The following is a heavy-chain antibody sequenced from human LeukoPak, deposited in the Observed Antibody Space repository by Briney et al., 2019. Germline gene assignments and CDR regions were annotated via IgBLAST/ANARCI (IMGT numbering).Heavy chain of an antibody. CDR1: GGSISSGSFY. Sequence: SETLSLTCTVSGGSISSGSFYWAWIRQPPGKGLEWIGSIYYSGTTYYNPSLKSRVTISIDTSKNQFYLKLSSVTAADTAVYYCARVRRTGNYADYWGQGTLVTVSS. V-gene: IGHV4-39*07. CDR2: IYYSGTT. J-gene: IGHJ4*02. CDR3: ARVRRTGNYADY.